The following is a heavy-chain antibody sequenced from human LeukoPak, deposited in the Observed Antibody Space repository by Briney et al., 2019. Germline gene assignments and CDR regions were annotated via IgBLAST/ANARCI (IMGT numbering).Heavy chain of an antibody. CDR2: ISSSSSYI. V-gene: IGHV3-21*01. D-gene: IGHD6-19*01. CDR1: GFTFSSYS. Sequence: KPGGSLRLSCAASGFTFSSYSMNWVRQAPGKGLEWVSSISSSSSYIYYADSVKGRFTISRDNAKNSLYLQMNSLRAEHTAVYYCARARYSSGWDSDYWGQGTLVTVSS. J-gene: IGHJ4*02. CDR3: ARARYSSGWDSDY.